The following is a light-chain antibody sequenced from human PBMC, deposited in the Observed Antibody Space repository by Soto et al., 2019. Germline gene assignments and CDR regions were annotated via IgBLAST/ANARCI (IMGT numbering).Light chain of an antibody. CDR2: DAS. V-gene: IGKV3-11*01. CDR1: QSVSSY. J-gene: IGKJ4*01. Sequence: EIVLTQSPATLSLSPGERATLSCRASQSVSSYLAWYQQKPGQAPRLLISDASNRATGIPARFSGSGSGTDFTLTISSLEPEDFAVYYCQQRSNWTFGGVTKVEIK. CDR3: QQRSNWT.